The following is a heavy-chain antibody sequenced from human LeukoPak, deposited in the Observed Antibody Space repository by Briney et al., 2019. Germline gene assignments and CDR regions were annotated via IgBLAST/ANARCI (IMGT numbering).Heavy chain of an antibody. D-gene: IGHD3-22*01. CDR3: ARRMYYYDSSGEFDI. J-gene: IGHJ3*02. V-gene: IGHV4-34*01. CDR2: INHSGST. CDR1: GGSFSGYY. Sequence: PSETLSLTCAVYGGSFSGYYWSLIRQPPGKGLEWIGEINHSGSTNYNPSLKSRVTISVDTSKNQFSLKLSSVTAADTAVYYCARRMYYYDSSGEFDIWGQGTMVTVSS.